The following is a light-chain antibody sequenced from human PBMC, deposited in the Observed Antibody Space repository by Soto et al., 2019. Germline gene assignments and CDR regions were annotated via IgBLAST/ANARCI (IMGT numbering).Light chain of an antibody. Sequence: DFQMTQSPSSLSASIRDRVTITCRASQGIRNYVGWFQQKPGKAPKRLLYAASTLESGVPPRFSGSGSGTEFTLTISDLQPVDFATYYCLQHNTYPQTFGQGTKVEIK. V-gene: IGKV1-17*02. CDR3: LQHNTYPQT. J-gene: IGKJ1*01. CDR2: AAS. CDR1: QGIRNY.